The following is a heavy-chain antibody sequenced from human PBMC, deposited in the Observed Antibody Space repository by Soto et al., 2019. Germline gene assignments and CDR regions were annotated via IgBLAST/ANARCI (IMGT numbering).Heavy chain of an antibody. D-gene: IGHD3-16*01. J-gene: IGHJ4*02. CDR3: AREGPRWGGFDY. Sequence: PGGSLRLSCAASGFTFSSYAMHWVRQAPGKGLEWVAVISYDGSNKYYADSVKGRFTISRDNSKNTLYLQMNSLRAEDTAVYYCAREGPRWGGFDYWGQGTLVTVSS. CDR2: ISYDGSNK. CDR1: GFTFSSYA. V-gene: IGHV3-30-3*01.